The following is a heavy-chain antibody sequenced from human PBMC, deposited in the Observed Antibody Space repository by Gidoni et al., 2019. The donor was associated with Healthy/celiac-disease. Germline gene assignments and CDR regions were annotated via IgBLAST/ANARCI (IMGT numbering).Heavy chain of an antibody. Sequence: EVQLLESGGGLVQPGGSLRLSCAASGFTFSSYAMSFVRQAPGKGLEWVSAISGSGGSTYYADSVKGRFTISRDNSKNTLYLQMNSLRAEDTAVYYCAKDGHYYDSSGYYYFDYWGQGTLVTVSS. CDR3: AKDGHYYDSSGYYYFDY. CDR2: ISGSGGST. V-gene: IGHV3-23*01. J-gene: IGHJ4*02. CDR1: GFTFSSYA. D-gene: IGHD3-22*01.